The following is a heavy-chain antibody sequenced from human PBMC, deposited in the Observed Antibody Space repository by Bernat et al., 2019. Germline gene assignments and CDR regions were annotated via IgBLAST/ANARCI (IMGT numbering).Heavy chain of an antibody. CDR1: GYTFTSYA. D-gene: IGHD3-3*01. J-gene: IGHJ6*03. V-gene: IGHV1-8*02. Sequence: QVQLVQSGAEVKKPGASVKVSCKASGYTFTSYAMHWVRQAPGQRLEWMGWMNPNSGNTGYAQKFQGRVTMTRNTSISTAYMELSSLRSEDTAVYYCARAPPYYDFWSGFLSYYYYYMDVWGKGTTVTVSS. CDR2: MNPNSGNT. CDR3: ARAPPYYDFWSGFLSYYYYYMDV.